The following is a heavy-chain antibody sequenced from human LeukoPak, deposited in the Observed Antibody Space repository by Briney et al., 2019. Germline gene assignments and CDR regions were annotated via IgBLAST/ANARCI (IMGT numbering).Heavy chain of an antibody. Sequence: SVKVSCKASGGTFSSYAISWVRQAPGQGLEWMGRIIPILGIANYAQKFQGRVTITADQSTSTAYMELSSLRSEDTAVYYCARGSPSYYYDSSGYQDLDYWGQGTLVTVSS. CDR2: IIPILGIA. D-gene: IGHD3-22*01. CDR3: ARGSPSYYYDSSGYQDLDY. J-gene: IGHJ4*02. V-gene: IGHV1-69*04. CDR1: GGTFSSYA.